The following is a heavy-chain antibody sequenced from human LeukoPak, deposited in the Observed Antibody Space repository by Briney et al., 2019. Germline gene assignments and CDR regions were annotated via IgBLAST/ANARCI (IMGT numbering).Heavy chain of an antibody. D-gene: IGHD3-3*01. CDR1: GFTFSSYE. J-gene: IGHJ4*02. CDR2: ISSSGSTI. V-gene: IGHV3-48*03. Sequence: PGGSLRLSCAASGFTFSSYEMNWVRQAPGKGLEWVSYISSSGSTIYYADSVKGRFTISRDNAKNSLYLQMNSLRAEDTAVYYCARDSYYDFWSGLVAYWGQGTLVTVSS. CDR3: ARDSYYDFWSGLVAY.